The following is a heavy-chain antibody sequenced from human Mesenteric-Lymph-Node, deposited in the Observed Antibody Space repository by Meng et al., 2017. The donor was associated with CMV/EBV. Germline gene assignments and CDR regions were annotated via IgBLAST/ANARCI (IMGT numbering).Heavy chain of an antibody. CDR3: GDFEAG. D-gene: IGHD3-3*01. V-gene: IGHV3-74*01. J-gene: IGHJ4*02. Sequence: GESLKISCAASGFTFSSYWVHWVRQPPGKGLVWVSSISNDGTFTAYADSAKGRFTVSRDNAKDTVYLQMNSLTVDDAAVYYCGDFEAGWGQGTLVTVSS. CDR2: ISNDGTFT. CDR1: GFTFSSYW.